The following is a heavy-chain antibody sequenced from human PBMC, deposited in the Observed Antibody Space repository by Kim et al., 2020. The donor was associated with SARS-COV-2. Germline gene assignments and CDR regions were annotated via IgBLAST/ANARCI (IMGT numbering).Heavy chain of an antibody. D-gene: IGHD6-13*01. CDR3: TPTNSSSWYYLGYV. CDR2: IKSKTDGGTT. J-gene: IGHJ6*02. Sequence: GGSLRLSCAASGFTFSNAWMSWVHQAPGKGLEWVGRIKSKTDGGTTDYAAPVKGRFTISRDDSKNTLYLQMNSLKTEDTAVYYCTPTNSSSWYYLGYVWGQGTTVTVSS. V-gene: IGHV3-15*01. CDR1: GFTFSNAW.